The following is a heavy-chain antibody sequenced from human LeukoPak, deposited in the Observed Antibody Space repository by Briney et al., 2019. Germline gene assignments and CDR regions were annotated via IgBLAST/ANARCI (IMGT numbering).Heavy chain of an antibody. CDR3: ARGAGFAEPLPEY. D-gene: IGHD1-14*01. J-gene: IGHJ4*02. V-gene: IGHV1-3*01. Sequence: ASVKVSCKASGYTFTGSYIPWVRQAPGQGLEWMGWINAGHGNTKYSQNFQGRVTITRDTSASTAYMELSSLRSEDTAVYYCARGAGFAEPLPEYWGQGTLLTVSS. CDR1: GYTFTGSY. CDR2: INAGHGNT.